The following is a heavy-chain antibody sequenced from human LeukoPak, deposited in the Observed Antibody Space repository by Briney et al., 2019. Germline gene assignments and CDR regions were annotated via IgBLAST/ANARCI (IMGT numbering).Heavy chain of an antibody. D-gene: IGHD3-16*02. Sequence: GGSLRLSCVASGFTFSDYAMSWVRQAPGKGLEWVSGISDSGGSTYYADSVKGRCNISRDNSKNTVSLQMNNLRAEDTAVYFCARHDSFIPYWGQGTLVTVTS. CDR2: ISDSGGST. CDR3: ARHDSFIPY. CDR1: GFTFSDYA. V-gene: IGHV3-23*01. J-gene: IGHJ4*02.